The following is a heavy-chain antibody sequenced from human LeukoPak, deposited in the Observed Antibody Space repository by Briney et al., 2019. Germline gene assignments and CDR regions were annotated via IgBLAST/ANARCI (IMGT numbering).Heavy chain of an antibody. CDR2: ISGDGGST. Sequence: PGGSLRLSCAASGFTFDDYAMHWLRQAPGKGLEWVSLISGDGGSTYYADSVKGRFTISRDNSKNSLYLQMNSLRTEDTALYYCANADDILTGYDYWGQGTLVTVSS. CDR1: GFTFDDYA. V-gene: IGHV3-43*02. D-gene: IGHD3-9*01. CDR3: ANADDILTGYDY. J-gene: IGHJ4*02.